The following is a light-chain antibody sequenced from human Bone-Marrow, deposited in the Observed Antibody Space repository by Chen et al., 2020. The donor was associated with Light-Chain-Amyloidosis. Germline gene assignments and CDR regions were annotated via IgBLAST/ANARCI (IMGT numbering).Light chain of an antibody. J-gene: IGKJ2*01. Sequence: DLVLTQPPDSLAVSLGDRATINCKSSQSVLFSSNNKNYLSWYQQKPGQPPKLLIYWASTRESGVPDRFSGSGSGTDFTLTISSLQAEDVAVYYCQQYHTTAYTFGQGTKLEIK. CDR1: QSVLFSSNNKNY. CDR3: QQYHTTAYT. V-gene: IGKV4-1*01. CDR2: WAS.